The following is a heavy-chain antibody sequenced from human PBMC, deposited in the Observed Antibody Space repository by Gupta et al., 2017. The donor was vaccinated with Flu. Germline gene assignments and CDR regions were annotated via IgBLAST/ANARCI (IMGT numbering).Heavy chain of an antibody. Sequence: TGSGVSVGSTSYYWVWIRQSPGKGLEFIGYVYYSGRTNYNPSLRSRVAISVDASKNQFSLNLTSVTAADTALYYCARRATWGDASVDHWG. D-gene: IGHD2-21*02. CDR2: VYYSGRT. CDR1: GVSVGSTSYY. V-gene: IGHV4-39*01. CDR3: ARRATWGDASVDH. J-gene: IGHJ4*01.